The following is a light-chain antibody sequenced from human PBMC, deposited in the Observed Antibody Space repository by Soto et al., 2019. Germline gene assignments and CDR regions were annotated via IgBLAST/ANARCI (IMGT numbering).Light chain of an antibody. J-gene: IGLJ1*01. V-gene: IGLV2-14*01. CDR2: EVS. Sequence: QSALTQPASVSGSPGQSITISCTGTSSDVGGYNYVSWYQQHPGKAPKVMIYEVSNRPSGVSDRFSGSKSGNTASLTISVLQVEDEADYYCSSFTSSGTRVFGTGTKVTVL. CDR3: SSFTSSGTRV. CDR1: SSDVGGYNY.